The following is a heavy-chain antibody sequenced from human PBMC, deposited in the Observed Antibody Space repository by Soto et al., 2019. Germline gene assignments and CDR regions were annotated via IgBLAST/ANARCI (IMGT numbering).Heavy chain of an antibody. Sequence: QVQLVQSGAEVKKPGASVKVSCKASGYTFTSYAMHWVRQAPGQRLEWMGWINAGNGNTKYSQKFQGRVTITRDTSASKAYMELSSLRSEDTALYYCARGGSLYWYFDLWGRGTLVPVSS. CDR1: GYTFTSYA. J-gene: IGHJ2*01. CDR2: INAGNGNT. V-gene: IGHV1-3*01. CDR3: ARGGSLYWYFDL. D-gene: IGHD1-26*01.